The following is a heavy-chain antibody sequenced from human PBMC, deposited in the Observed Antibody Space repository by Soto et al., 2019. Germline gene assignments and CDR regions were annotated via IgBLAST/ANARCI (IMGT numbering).Heavy chain of an antibody. CDR1: GLPFSSYG. CDR2: IWYDGRNT. V-gene: IGHV3-33*01. J-gene: IGHJ4*02. CDR3: ARTAYYYDSSGYYSDC. D-gene: IGHD3-22*01. Sequence: GVSLSLSCPASGLPFSSYGMHWVSQAPGKGLEWVAVIWYDGRNTYYADSVKGRFTISRDNSKNTLYLQMNSLRAEDTAVYYCARTAYYYDSSGYYSDCWGQGTLVTVSA.